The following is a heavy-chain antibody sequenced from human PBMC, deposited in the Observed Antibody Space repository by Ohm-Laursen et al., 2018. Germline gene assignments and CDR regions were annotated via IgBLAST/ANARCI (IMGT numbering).Heavy chain of an antibody. CDR2: IWYDGSRQ. D-gene: IGHD7-27*01. V-gene: IGHV3-33*01. Sequence: LSLTCAATNFPFRGYGMHWVRQAPGKGLEWVALIWYDGSRQYYADSVKGRFTISRDNTRNTLSLQMNSLRAEDTGVYYCARGMGNFYYFDDWGQGTQVFVSS. CDR1: NFPFRGYG. J-gene: IGHJ4*02. CDR3: ARGMGNFYYFDD.